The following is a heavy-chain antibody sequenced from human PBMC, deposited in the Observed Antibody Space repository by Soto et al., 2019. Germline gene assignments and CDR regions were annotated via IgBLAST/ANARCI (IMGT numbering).Heavy chain of an antibody. Sequence: PGESLKISCKGSGNSFTTHWIGWVRQMPGKGLEWMGIIYLRDSNTLYSPSFQGQVTISADKSINSAYLQWSSLKASDTAMYYCARASTTVDWFDPWGQGTLVTVS. D-gene: IGHD4-17*01. V-gene: IGHV5-51*01. CDR3: ARASTTVDWFDP. J-gene: IGHJ5*02. CDR2: IYLRDSNT. CDR1: GNSFTTHW.